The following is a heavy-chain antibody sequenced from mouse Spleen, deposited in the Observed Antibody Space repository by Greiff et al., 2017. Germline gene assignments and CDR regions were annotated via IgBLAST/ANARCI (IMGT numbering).Heavy chain of an antibody. CDR1: EFTFSDYG. CDR3: ARSLANYDYFDF. J-gene: IGHJ2*01. D-gene: IGHD1-1*01. V-gene: IGHV5-17*01. Sequence: EVHLVESGGGLVKPGGSLKLSCAASEFTFSDYGMHWVRQAPEKGLEWVAYISSVSRTFYYADTVKGRVTISRDNAKNTLFLHMTSLRSEDTAMYYGARSLANYDYFDFWGQGTTLTVSS. CDR2: ISSVSRTF.